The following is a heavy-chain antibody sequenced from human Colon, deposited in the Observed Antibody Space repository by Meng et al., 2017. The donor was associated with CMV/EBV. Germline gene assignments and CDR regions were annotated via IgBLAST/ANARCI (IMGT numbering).Heavy chain of an antibody. Sequence: GGSLRLSCEASGFTFRNTWVTWVRQAPGKGVEWVANINEDGSEIFYVDSVKGRFTVSRDNAKNSVYLQMNSLSAEDTAVYYCARDQGQYTNYVYYWGQGTQVTVSS. D-gene: IGHD5-18*01. CDR1: GFTFRNTW. CDR2: INEDGSEI. CDR3: ARDQGQYTNYVYY. J-gene: IGHJ4*02. V-gene: IGHV3-7*01.